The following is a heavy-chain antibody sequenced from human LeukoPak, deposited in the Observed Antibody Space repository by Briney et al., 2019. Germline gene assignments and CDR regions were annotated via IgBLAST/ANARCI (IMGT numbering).Heavy chain of an antibody. Sequence: GRSLRLSCAASGFTFSSYGMHWVRQAPGKGLEWVAVIWYDGSNRQYADSVKGRSTISRDNSKNTLYLQMNSLRAEDTAVYYCARDFGFSPSSGYSFDYWGQGTLVTVSS. CDR1: GFTFSSYG. D-gene: IGHD3-22*01. CDR2: IWYDGSNR. V-gene: IGHV3-33*01. CDR3: ARDFGFSPSSGYSFDY. J-gene: IGHJ4*02.